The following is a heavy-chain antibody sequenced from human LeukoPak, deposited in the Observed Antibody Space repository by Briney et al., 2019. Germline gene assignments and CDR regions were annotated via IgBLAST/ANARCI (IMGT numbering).Heavy chain of an antibody. CDR3: ARVTAATRFVDY. CDR1: GFTFSSYG. J-gene: IGHJ4*02. V-gene: IGHV3-30*02. Sequence: PGGSLRLSCAASGFTFSSYGMHWVRQAPGKGLEWVAFIRYDGSNKYYADSVKGRFTISRDNSKNTLYLQMNSLRAEDTAVYYCARVTAATRFVDYWGQGTLVTVSS. D-gene: IGHD2-15*01. CDR2: IRYDGSNK.